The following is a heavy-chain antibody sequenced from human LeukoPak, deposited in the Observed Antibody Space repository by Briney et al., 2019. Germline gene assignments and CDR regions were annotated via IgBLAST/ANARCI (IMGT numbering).Heavy chain of an antibody. CDR1: GGTFSSYA. D-gene: IGHD6-13*01. Sequence: ASVKVSCKASGGTFSSYAISWVRQAPGQGLEWMGRIIPILGIANYAQKFQGRVTITADKSTSTAHMELSSLRSEDTAVYYCARAEGLAAAGYYWGQGTLVTVSS. CDR2: IIPILGIA. J-gene: IGHJ4*02. CDR3: ARAEGLAAAGYY. V-gene: IGHV1-69*04.